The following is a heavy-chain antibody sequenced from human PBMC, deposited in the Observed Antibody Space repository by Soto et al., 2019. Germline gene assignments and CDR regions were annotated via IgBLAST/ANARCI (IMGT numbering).Heavy chain of an antibody. J-gene: IGHJ4*02. D-gene: IGHD6-6*01. V-gene: IGHV3-23*01. CDR2: ISGSGGST. CDR3: AKDMAYRELVLRAFDY. CDR1: GFTFSSYA. Sequence: PGGSLRLSCAASGFTFSSYAMSWVRQAPGKGLEWVSAISGSGGSTYYADSVKGRFTISRDNSKNTLYLQMNSLRAEDTAVYYCAKDMAYRELVLRAFDYWGQGTLVTVSS.